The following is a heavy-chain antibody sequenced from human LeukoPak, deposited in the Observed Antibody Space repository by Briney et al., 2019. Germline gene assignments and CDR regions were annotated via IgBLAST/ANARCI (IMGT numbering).Heavy chain of an antibody. Sequence: SETLSLTCTVSGGSIGGSSHYWAWIRQPAGKGLEWIGRIYTSGSTNYNPSLKSRVTMSVDTSKNQFSLKLSSVTAADTAVYYCARGYYDFWSGYYKEDWFDPWGQGTLVTVSS. J-gene: IGHJ5*02. CDR2: IYTSGST. CDR3: ARGYYDFWSGYYKEDWFDP. D-gene: IGHD3-3*01. V-gene: IGHV4-61*02. CDR1: GGSIGGSSHY.